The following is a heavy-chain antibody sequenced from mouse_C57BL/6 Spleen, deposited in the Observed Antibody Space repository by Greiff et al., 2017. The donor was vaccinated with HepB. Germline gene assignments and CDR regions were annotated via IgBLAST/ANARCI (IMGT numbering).Heavy chain of an antibody. CDR3: AYYYSSSYVDFGY. D-gene: IGHD1-1*01. CDR2: IGPEDGET. V-gene: IGHV14-2*01. J-gene: IGHJ2*01. CDR1: GFNFQDYY. Sequence: EVQLQESGAELVKPGASVKLSCTASGFNFQDYYMHWVKQRTEQGLEWIGRIGPEDGETKYPPKFQGRAMITADTTYNTVYLQISSQTSEDTAVYYGAYYYSSSYVDFGYWGQGTTLTFAS.